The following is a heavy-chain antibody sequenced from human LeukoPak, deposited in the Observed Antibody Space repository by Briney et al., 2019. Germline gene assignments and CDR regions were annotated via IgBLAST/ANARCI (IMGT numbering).Heavy chain of an antibody. J-gene: IGHJ4*02. D-gene: IGHD2-21*01. CDR2: INPSGGST. V-gene: IGHV1-46*01. Sequence: ASVKVSCKASGYTFTSYYMHWVRQAPGQGLEWMGIINPSGGSTSYAQKFQGRVTMTRDTSTSTVYMELSSLRSEDTAVYYCARVLVSSLRKNYYFDYWGQGTLVTVSS. CDR1: GYTFTSYY. CDR3: ARVLVSSLRKNYYFDY.